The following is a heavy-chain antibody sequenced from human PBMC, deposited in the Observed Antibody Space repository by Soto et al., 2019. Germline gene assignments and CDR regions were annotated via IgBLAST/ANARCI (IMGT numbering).Heavy chain of an antibody. Sequence: ASVKVSCKASGFSFTGYYIHWLRQAPGQGLEWMGWINAHSGGTEYAQKFRGRVTLTRDTSIATAYLTLTSLTSDDTALYYCAKDLTRQLAYWLDPWGQGTQVTVSS. V-gene: IGHV1-2*02. CDR1: GFSFTGYY. D-gene: IGHD6-6*01. CDR3: AKDLTRQLAYWLDP. J-gene: IGHJ5*02. CDR2: INAHSGGT.